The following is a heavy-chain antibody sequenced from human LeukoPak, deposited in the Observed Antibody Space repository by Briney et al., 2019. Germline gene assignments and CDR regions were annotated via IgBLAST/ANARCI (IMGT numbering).Heavy chain of an antibody. CDR2: ISYDGSNK. V-gene: IGHV3-30*04. Sequence: PGGSLRLSCAASGFTFSSYAMHWVRQAPGKGLEWVAVISYDGSNKYYADSVKGRFTISRDNSKNTLYLQMNSLRAEDTAVYYCARASGYSGYDPFDYWGQGTLVTVSS. CDR1: GFTFSSYA. D-gene: IGHD5-12*01. CDR3: ARASGYSGYDPFDY. J-gene: IGHJ4*02.